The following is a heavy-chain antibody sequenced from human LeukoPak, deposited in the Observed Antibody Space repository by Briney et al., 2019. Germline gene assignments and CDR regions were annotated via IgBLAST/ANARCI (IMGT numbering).Heavy chain of an antibody. D-gene: IGHD6-13*01. J-gene: IGHJ5*02. CDR2: INHSGST. V-gene: IGHV4-34*01. CDR3: ARGRSIAAAQNWFDP. Sequence: PSETLSLTCAVYGGSFSGYYWSWIRQPPGKGLEWIGEINHSGSTNYNPSLKSRVTISVETSKNQFSLKLSSVTAADTAVYYCARGRSIAAAQNWFDPWGQGTLVTVSS. CDR1: GGSFSGYY.